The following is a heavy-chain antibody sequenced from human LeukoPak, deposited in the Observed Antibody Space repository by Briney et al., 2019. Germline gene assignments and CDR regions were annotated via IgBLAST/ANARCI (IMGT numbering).Heavy chain of an antibody. J-gene: IGHJ4*02. Sequence: GGSLRLSCAASGFTFSSYAMSWVRQAPGKGLEWVAAISGSGGSTYYADSVKGRFTISRDNSKNTLYLQMNSLRAEDTAVYYCAKVVTTYYDILTGYYGDYWGQGTLVTVSS. V-gene: IGHV3-23*01. CDR2: ISGSGGST. D-gene: IGHD3-9*01. CDR1: GFTFSSYA. CDR3: AKVVTTYYDILTGYYGDY.